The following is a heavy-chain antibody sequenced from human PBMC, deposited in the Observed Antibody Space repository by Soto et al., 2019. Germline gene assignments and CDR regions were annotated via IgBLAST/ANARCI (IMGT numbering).Heavy chain of an antibody. V-gene: IGHV3-30-3*01. Sequence: PGGSLRLSCAASGFTFSSYAMHWVRQAPGKGLEWVAVTSYDGSNKYYADSVKGRFTISRDNSKNTLYLQMNSLRAEDTAVYYCARDPRIAAAGTNYYYYYYGMDVWGQGTAVTVSS. D-gene: IGHD6-13*01. CDR2: TSYDGSNK. CDR1: GFTFSSYA. CDR3: ARDPRIAAAGTNYYYYYYGMDV. J-gene: IGHJ6*02.